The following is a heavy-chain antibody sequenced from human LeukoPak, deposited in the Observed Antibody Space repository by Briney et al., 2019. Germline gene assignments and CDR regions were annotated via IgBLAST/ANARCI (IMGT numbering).Heavy chain of an antibody. CDR2: ISSDGSDK. V-gene: IGHV3-30*18. Sequence: GRSLRLSCAASGFTFSTYCMHWVRQAPGKGLEWVAVISSDGSDKYYTDSVKGRFTISRDNSKNTLYLQMSSLRAGDTALYYCAKERLGATTPNPDYWGQGTLVTVSS. CDR1: GFTFSTYC. J-gene: IGHJ4*02. D-gene: IGHD1-26*01. CDR3: AKERLGATTPNPDY.